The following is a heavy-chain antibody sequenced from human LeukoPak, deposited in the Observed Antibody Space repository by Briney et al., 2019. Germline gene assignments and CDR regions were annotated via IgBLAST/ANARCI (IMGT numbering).Heavy chain of an antibody. CDR1: GGTFSSYA. CDR3: ASRPYYYGSGQYYFDY. V-gene: IGHV1-69*05. J-gene: IGHJ4*02. CDR2: IIPIFGTA. Sequence: SVKVSCKASGGTFSSYAISWVRQAPGQGLEWMGMIIPIFGTANYAQKFQGRVTITTDESTSTAYMELSSLRSEDTAVYYCASRPYYYGSGQYYFDYWGQGTLVTVSS. D-gene: IGHD3-10*01.